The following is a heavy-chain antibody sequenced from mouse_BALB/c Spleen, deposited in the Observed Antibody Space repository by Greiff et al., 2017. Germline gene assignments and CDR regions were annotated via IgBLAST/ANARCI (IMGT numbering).Heavy chain of an antibody. Sequence: EVMLVESGGGLVKPGGSLKLSCAASGFTFSSYAMSWVRQSPEKRLEWVAEISSGGSYTYYPDTVTGRFTISRDNAKNTLYLEMSSLRSEDTAMYYCAYYDWHYAMDYWGQGTSVTVSS. CDR1: GFTFSSYA. CDR3: AYYDWHYAMDY. D-gene: IGHD2-4*01. J-gene: IGHJ4*01. V-gene: IGHV5-9-4*01. CDR2: ISSGGSYT.